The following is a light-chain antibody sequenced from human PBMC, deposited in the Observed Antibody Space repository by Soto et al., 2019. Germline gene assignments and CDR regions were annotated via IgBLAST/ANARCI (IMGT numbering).Light chain of an antibody. J-gene: IGLJ1*01. CDR1: SSDVGGSNF. V-gene: IGLV2-14*03. CDR3: VSYTSSTTYV. CDR2: DVA. Sequence: QSVLAQPASVSGSPGQSITSSCTGTSSDVGGSNFVSWYQQHPGKPPKLIIYDVANRPSGVSNRFSGSKSGSTASLIISRLQTEDEADYYCVSYTSSTTYVFGTGTKVTVL.